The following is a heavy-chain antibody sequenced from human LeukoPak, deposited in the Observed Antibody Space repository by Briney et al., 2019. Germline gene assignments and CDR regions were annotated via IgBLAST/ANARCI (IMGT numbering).Heavy chain of an antibody. D-gene: IGHD6-19*01. CDR2: ISWNSGSI. J-gene: IGHJ3*02. Sequence: GRSLRLSCAASGFTFDDYAMHWVRQAPGKGLEWVSGISWNSGSIGYADSVKGRFTISRDNAKNSLYLQMNSLRAEDTALYYCAKDIGYGGWLHDAFDIWGQGTMVTVSS. CDR1: GFTFDDYA. V-gene: IGHV3-9*01. CDR3: AKDIGYGGWLHDAFDI.